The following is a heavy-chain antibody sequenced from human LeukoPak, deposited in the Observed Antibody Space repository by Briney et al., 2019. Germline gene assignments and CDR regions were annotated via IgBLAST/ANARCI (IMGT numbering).Heavy chain of an antibody. CDR3: ARWARITGSAGDYYYMDV. Sequence: NPSETLSLTCTVSGGSISSGGYYWSWIRQPPGKGLEWIGYIYHSGSTYYNPSLKSRVTISVDRSKNQFSLQLNSVTPEDTAVYYCARWARITGSAGDYYYMDVWGKGTTVTVSS. CDR1: GGSISSGGYY. J-gene: IGHJ6*03. V-gene: IGHV4-30-2*01. CDR2: IYHSGST. D-gene: IGHD1-20*01.